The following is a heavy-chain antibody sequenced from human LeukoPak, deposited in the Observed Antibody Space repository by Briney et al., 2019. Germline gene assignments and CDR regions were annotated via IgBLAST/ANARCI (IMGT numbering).Heavy chain of an antibody. CDR1: GGSISTYNYY. V-gene: IGHV4-39*01. Sequence: SETLSLTCTVSGGSISTYNYYWVWIRQPPGKGLEGFGIIHFSGTTYYNPSHQSRVSISVDTSQNQFSLRLSSVTAADTAVYYCARFRGVEASSLLDFWGQGTLVTVSS. J-gene: IGHJ4*02. CDR3: ARFRGVEASSLLDF. CDR2: IHFSGTT. D-gene: IGHD3-10*01.